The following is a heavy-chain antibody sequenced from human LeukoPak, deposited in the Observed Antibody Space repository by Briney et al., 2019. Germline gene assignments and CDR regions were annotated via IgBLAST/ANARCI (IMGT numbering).Heavy chain of an antibody. D-gene: IGHD3-22*01. CDR3: AASADYYGSSGYYYNDY. CDR2: IYYSGST. V-gene: IGHV4-61*01. Sequence: PSETLSLTCTVSGGSVSSGSYYWSWIRQPPGKGLEWIGYIYYSGSTNYNPSLKSRVTISVDTSKNQFSLKLSSVTAADTAVYYCAASADYYGSSGYYYNDYWGQGTLVTVSS. J-gene: IGHJ4*02. CDR1: GGSVSSGSYY.